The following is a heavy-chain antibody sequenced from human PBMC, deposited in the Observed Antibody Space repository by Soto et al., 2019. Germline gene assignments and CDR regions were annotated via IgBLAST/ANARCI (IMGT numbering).Heavy chain of an antibody. CDR1: GFTFSRYW. J-gene: IGHJ4*02. V-gene: IGHV3-7*05. Sequence: GGSLRLSCAASGFTFSRYWMSWVRQAPGKGLEWVANIKHDGSEKYYVDSVKGRFTISRDNAKNSLYLQMNSLRAEDTAVYYCARDLLVVSIPGCLDYWGQGTLVTVSS. CDR3: ARDLLVVSIPGCLDY. D-gene: IGHD1-20*01. CDR2: IKHDGSEK.